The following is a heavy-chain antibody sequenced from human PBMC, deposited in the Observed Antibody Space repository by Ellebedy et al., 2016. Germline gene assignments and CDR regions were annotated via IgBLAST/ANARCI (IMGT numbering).Heavy chain of an antibody. Sequence: GGSLRLXXLVSGVSVSSNDMSWVRQAPGKGLELVSLIYGGGTSYYADSVKGRFTISRDNSKKTLYLQMSGLGAEDTAVYYCVTRHNGAFDFWGQGTMVTVSS. CDR2: IYGGGTS. D-gene: IGHD1-14*01. J-gene: IGHJ3*01. CDR1: GVSVSSND. CDR3: VTRHNGAFDF. V-gene: IGHV3-53*01.